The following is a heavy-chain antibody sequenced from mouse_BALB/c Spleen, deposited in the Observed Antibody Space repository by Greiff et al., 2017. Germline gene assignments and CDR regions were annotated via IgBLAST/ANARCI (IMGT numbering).Heavy chain of an antibody. V-gene: IGHV3-2*02. CDR3: ARSGSAWFAY. D-gene: IGHD3-1*01. CDR2: ISYSGST. Sequence: EVKLVESGPGLVKPSQSLSLTCTVTGYSITSDYAWNWIRQFPGNKLEWMGYISYSGSTSYNPSLQSRISITRDTSKNQFFLQLNSVTTEDTATYYCARSGSAWFAYWGQGTLVTVSA. J-gene: IGHJ3*01. CDR1: GYSITSDYA.